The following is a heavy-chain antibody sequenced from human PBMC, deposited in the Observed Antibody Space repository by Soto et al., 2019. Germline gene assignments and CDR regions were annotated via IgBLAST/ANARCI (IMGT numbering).Heavy chain of an antibody. D-gene: IGHD3-22*01. CDR3: ARVRRSSGYYYGY. CDR2: INPSGGST. Sequence: ALVNRSRKGSGYTYSGDYMDWARQNPGQGLEWMGIINPSGGSTSYAQKFQGRVTMTRDTSTSTVYMELSSLRSEDTAVYYCARVRRSSGYYYGYWGQGTPVTVSS. J-gene: IGHJ4*02. V-gene: IGHV1-46*01. CDR1: GYTYSGDY.